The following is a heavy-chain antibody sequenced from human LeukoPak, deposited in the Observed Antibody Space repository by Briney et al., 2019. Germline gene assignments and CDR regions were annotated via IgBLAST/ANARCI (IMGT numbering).Heavy chain of an antibody. V-gene: IGHV4-30-2*01. CDR2: INHSGST. CDR3: ARGDIAAGGAPFDY. J-gene: IGHJ4*02. Sequence: SQTLSLTCTVSGGSISSGGYYWSWIRQPPGRGLEWIGEINHSGSTSYSASLKSRVTISVDTSKNQFSLKLNSVTAADTAVYYCARGDIAAGGAPFDYWGQGTLVTVSS. D-gene: IGHD6-13*01. CDR1: GGSISSGGYY.